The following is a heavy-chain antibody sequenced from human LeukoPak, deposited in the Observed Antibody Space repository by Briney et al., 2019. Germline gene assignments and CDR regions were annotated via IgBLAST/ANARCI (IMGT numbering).Heavy chain of an antibody. CDR3: ARATIVLLWFGELSP. Sequence: ASVKVSCKASGYTFTSYGISWVRRAPGQGLEWMGWISAYNGNTNYAQKLQGRVTMTTDTSTSTAYMELRSLRSDDTAVYYCARATIVLLWFGELSPWGQGTLVTVSS. V-gene: IGHV1-18*01. CDR2: ISAYNGNT. D-gene: IGHD3-10*01. CDR1: GYTFTSYG. J-gene: IGHJ5*02.